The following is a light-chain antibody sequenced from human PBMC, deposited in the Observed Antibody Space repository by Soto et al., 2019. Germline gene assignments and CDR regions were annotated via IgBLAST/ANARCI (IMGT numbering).Light chain of an antibody. CDR3: HQYNSYSPT. CDR1: QSVTSW. J-gene: IGKJ4*01. Sequence: DIQMTQSPSTLSASVGDRVTITCRASQSVTSWLAWYQQKPGKAPKLLIYDAPSLESGVPSRFSGRGSGTEFTLTISSLQPDDFATYYCHQYNSYSPTFGGGTKVDIK. V-gene: IGKV1-5*01. CDR2: DAP.